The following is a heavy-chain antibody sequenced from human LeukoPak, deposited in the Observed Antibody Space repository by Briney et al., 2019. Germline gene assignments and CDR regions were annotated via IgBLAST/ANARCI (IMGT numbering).Heavy chain of an antibody. CDR3: ARAPKKGSSSRFDP. V-gene: IGHV3-21*01. CDR2: ISSSSSYI. CDR1: GFTFSSYS. D-gene: IGHD6-6*01. Sequence: GGSLRLSCAASGFTFSSYSMTWVRQAPGKGLEWVSSISSSSSYIYYADSVKGRFTISRDNAKNSLYLQMNSLSAEDTAVYYCARAPKKGSSSRFDPWGQGTLVTVSS. J-gene: IGHJ5*02.